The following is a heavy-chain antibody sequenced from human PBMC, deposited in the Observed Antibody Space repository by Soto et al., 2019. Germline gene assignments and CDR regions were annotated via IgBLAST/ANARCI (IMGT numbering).Heavy chain of an antibody. J-gene: IGHJ6*03. CDR3: ATESNYHYYYMDV. D-gene: IGHD6-6*01. Sequence: GASVKVSCKVSGYTLTELSMHWVRQAPGKGLEWMGGFDPEDGETIYAQKFQGRVTMTEGTSTDTAYMELSSLRSEDTAVYYCATESNYHYYYMDVWGKGTTVTVSS. CDR1: GYTLTELS. V-gene: IGHV1-24*01. CDR2: FDPEDGET.